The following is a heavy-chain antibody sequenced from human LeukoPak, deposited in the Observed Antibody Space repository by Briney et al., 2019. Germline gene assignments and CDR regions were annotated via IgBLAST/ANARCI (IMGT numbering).Heavy chain of an antibody. V-gene: IGHV6-1*01. CDR3: ARDVLMYYYDRSGYYRAAFDY. J-gene: IGHJ4*02. CDR2: TYYRSKWYN. CDR1: GDSVSSNSAA. Sequence: SQTLSLTCAISGDSVSSNSAAWNWIRQSPSRGLEWLGRTYYRSKWYNDYAVSMKSRITINSDTSKNQFSLQVNSVTPEDTAVYYCARDVLMYYYDRSGYYRAAFDYWGQGTLVAVSS. D-gene: IGHD3-22*01.